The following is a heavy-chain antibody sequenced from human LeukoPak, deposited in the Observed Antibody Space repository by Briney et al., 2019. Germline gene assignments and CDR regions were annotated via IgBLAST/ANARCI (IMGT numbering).Heavy chain of an antibody. CDR3: ARSYYCSSTSCSTSYDAFDI. J-gene: IGHJ3*02. CDR1: GGSTGSSTYY. CDR2: IYYSGST. Sequence: KTSETLSLTCTVSGGSTGSSTYYWGWIRQPPGKGLEWVGSIYYSGSTYYNPSLKSRVTISLHTSKNQFSLKLTSVTAADTAVYYCARSYYCSSTSCSTSYDAFDIWGQGTMVTVSS. D-gene: IGHD2-2*01. V-gene: IGHV4-39*01.